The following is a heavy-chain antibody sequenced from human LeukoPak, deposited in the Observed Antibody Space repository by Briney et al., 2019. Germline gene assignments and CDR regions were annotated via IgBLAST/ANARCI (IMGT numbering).Heavy chain of an antibody. CDR3: ARPWGQLAYNWFDP. CDR2: VSSTSSFI. D-gene: IGHD6-6*01. CDR1: GFTFSSYS. V-gene: IGHV3-21*01. J-gene: IGHJ5*02. Sequence: PGGSLRLSCAASGFTFSSYSINWVRQAPGKGLEWVSCVSSTSSFIYYADSVKGRFTISRDNAKNSLYLQMNSLRAEDTAVYYCARPWGQLAYNWFDPWGQGTLVTVSS.